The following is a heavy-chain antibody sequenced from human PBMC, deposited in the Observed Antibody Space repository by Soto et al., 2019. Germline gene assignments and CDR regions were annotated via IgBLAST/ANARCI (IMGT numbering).Heavy chain of an antibody. CDR2: ISGSGGST. J-gene: IGHJ4*02. D-gene: IGHD6-19*01. Sequence: GGSLRLSCAASGFTFSSYDMSWVRQAPGKGLEWVSAISGSGGSTYYADSVKGRFTISRDNSKNTLFLQMHSLRAEDTAVYYCAKEPPGIAVTDTGGDYWGQGPLVTVSS. CDR1: GFTFSSYD. CDR3: AKEPPGIAVTDTGGDY. V-gene: IGHV3-23*01.